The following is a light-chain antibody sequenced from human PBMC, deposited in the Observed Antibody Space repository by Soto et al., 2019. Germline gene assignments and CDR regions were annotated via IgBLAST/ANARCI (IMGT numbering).Light chain of an antibody. CDR3: QQYGRSPPRT. J-gene: IGKJ4*01. CDR1: QSVSSSY. CDR2: GAS. V-gene: IGKV3-20*01. Sequence: EIVLTQSPGTLSLSPGERATLSCRASQSVSSSYLAWYQQKTGQAPRLLIYGASSRATGIPDRFSGSGSGTDFALTISRLEPEDFAVYYCQQYGRSPPRTFGGGTKVEIK.